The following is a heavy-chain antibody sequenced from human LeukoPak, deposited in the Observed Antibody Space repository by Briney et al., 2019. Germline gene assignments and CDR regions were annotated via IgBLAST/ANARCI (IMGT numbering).Heavy chain of an antibody. CDR2: IDWDGDR. J-gene: IGHJ1*01. CDR3: ARTYYGSTGYRPIQYFQH. D-gene: IGHD3-22*01. CDR1: GFSLSTNGMC. Sequence: RESGPALVKPTQTLTLTCTFSGFSLSTNGMCVSWIRQPPGKALEWLARIDWDGDRCYNTSLKTRLTISKDTSKNQVVLTMTSMYPVDTATYYCARTYYGSTGYRPIQYFQHWGQGTLVTVSS. V-gene: IGHV2-70*11.